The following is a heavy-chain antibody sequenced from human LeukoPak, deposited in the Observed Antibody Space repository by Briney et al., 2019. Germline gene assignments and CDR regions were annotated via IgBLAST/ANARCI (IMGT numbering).Heavy chain of an antibody. CDR3: AREGSCWYYYYYYMGV. J-gene: IGHJ6*03. V-gene: IGHV1-8*01. Sequence: ASVKVSCKASGYTFTSYDINWVRQATGQGLEWMGWMNPNSGNTGYAQKFQGRVTMTRNTSISTAYMELSSLRSEDTAVYYCAREGSCWYYYYYYMGVWGKGTTVTVSS. D-gene: IGHD6-13*01. CDR1: GYTFTSYD. CDR2: MNPNSGNT.